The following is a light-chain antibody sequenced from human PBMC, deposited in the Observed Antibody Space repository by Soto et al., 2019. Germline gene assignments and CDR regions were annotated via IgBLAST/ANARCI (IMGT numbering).Light chain of an antibody. Sequence: DFQMTQSPSSVSASVGDRVTITCRASQGISSWLAWYQQKPGKAPKLLIYAASSLQSGVPSRFSGSGTGTDFSLTISSLQPEDFASYDCQQDNSFPPWLTFGPGTKVDIK. V-gene: IGKV1-12*01. CDR1: QGISSW. CDR3: QQDNSFPPWLT. CDR2: AAS. J-gene: IGKJ3*01.